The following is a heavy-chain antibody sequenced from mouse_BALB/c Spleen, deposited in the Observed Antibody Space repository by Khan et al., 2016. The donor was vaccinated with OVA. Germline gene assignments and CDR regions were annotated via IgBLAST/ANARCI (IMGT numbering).Heavy chain of an antibody. J-gene: IGHJ3*01. V-gene: IGHV1S135*01. CDR1: GYSFTSYY. CDR2: IDPFSGGT. Sequence: VQLKQSGPELMKPGASVKISCKASGYSFTSYYIHWVMQSHGKSLEWIGYIDPFSGGTTYNQKFKGKATLPVAKYSSTAYIHLSNLTSEDSAVYYFTRHGYVAWFTYWGQGTLVTVSA. D-gene: IGHD2-2*01. CDR3: TRHGYVAWFTY.